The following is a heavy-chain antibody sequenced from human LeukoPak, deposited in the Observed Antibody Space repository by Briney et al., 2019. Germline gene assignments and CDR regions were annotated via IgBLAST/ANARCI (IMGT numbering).Heavy chain of an antibody. CDR1: GFTFSSYR. Sequence: GGSLRLSCAASGFTFSSYRMSWVRQAPGKGLEWVANIKQDGSEKYYVDSVKGRFTISRDNAKNSLYLQMNSLRAEDTAVYYCARDATGYLKLYYYYYYMDVWGKGTTVTVSS. CDR3: ARDATGYLKLYYYYYYMDV. J-gene: IGHJ6*03. CDR2: IKQDGSEK. D-gene: IGHD3-9*01. V-gene: IGHV3-7*01.